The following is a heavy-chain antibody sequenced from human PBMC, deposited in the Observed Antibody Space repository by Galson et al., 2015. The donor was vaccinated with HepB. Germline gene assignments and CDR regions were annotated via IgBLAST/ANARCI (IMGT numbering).Heavy chain of an antibody. Sequence: SVKVSCKASGYTFTGYCMHWVRQAPGQGLEWMGWINPNSGGTNYAQKFQGWVTMTRDTSISTAYMELSRLRSDDTAVYYCARAAPMKKEDIVVVVAAPGPDYYYGMDVWGQGTTVTVSS. J-gene: IGHJ6*02. CDR1: GYTFTGYC. CDR2: INPNSGGT. V-gene: IGHV1-2*04. CDR3: ARAAPMKKEDIVVVVAAPGPDYYYGMDV. D-gene: IGHD2-15*01.